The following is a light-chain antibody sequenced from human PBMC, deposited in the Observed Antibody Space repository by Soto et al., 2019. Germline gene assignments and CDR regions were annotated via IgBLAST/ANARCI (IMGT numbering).Light chain of an antibody. CDR3: QSYDSSLSAWV. V-gene: IGLV1-40*01. CDR1: SSKIGAGYD. CDR2: GNT. Sequence: QSVLTQPPSVSGAAGQRVTSSCTASSSKIGAGYDVHWYQQLPGTAPKLLIYGNTNRPSGVPDRFSGSKSGTSASLAITGLQAEDEADYYCQSYDSSLSAWVFGGGTKLTVL. J-gene: IGLJ3*02.